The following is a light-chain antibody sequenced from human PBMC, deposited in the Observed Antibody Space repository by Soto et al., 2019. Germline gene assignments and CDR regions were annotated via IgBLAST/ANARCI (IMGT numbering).Light chain of an antibody. CDR1: SSDIGAYNY. J-gene: IGLJ2*01. V-gene: IGLV2-14*03. Sequence: QSVLTQPASVSGSPGQSITISCTGTSSDIGAYNYVSWYQQHPGKAPKLMIYDVNIRPSGVSNRFSGSKSGNTASLTISGLQAEDEADYYCTSWTPSTPMIFGGGTKLTVL. CDR2: DVN. CDR3: TSWTPSTPMI.